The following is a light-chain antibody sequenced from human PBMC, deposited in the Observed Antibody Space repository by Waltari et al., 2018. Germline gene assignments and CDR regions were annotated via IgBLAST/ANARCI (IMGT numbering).Light chain of an antibody. J-gene: IGKJ4*01. CDR1: QTINKY. V-gene: IGKV1-39*01. Sequence: DIHMTQSPSSLPASVEARVTITCRASQTINKYLNWYQQKPGKAPKVLISVVSYLHTGVPSRFSGSGSGTDFTLTISSLQPEDFATYYCQQSDSLPLTFGGGTKVEIK. CDR2: VVS. CDR3: QQSDSLPLT.